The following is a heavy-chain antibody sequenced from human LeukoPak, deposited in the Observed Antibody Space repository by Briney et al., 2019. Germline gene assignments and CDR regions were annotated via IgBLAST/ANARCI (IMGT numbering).Heavy chain of an antibody. CDR3: ARSTSRGTTFDY. CDR2: IYYSGST. Sequence: SETLSLTCTVSSGSISTYYWSWIRQPPGKGLEWIGYIYYSGSTNYNPSLKSRVTISMDTSKNQFSLKLSSVTAADTAVYYCARSTSRGTTFDYWGQGTLVTVSS. V-gene: IGHV4-59*01. CDR1: SGSISTYY. D-gene: IGHD2-2*01. J-gene: IGHJ4*02.